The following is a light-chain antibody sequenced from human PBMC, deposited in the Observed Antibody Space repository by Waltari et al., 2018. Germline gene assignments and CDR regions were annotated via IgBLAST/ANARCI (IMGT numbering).Light chain of an antibody. V-gene: IGLV2-11*01. CDR1: SSDVGGYNY. CDR2: DVT. Sequence: QSALTQPRSVSGSLGQSVTISCTGTSSDVGGYNYVSWYQPPPGKAPKLLIYDVTRRPSGVPDRFSGSKSGNTASLTISGLQADDETDYYCSSYAGTYSWVFGGGTKLTVL. J-gene: IGLJ3*02. CDR3: SSYAGTYSWV.